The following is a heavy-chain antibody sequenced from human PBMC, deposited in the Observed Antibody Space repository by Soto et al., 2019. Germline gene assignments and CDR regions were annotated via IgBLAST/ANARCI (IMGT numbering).Heavy chain of an antibody. Sequence: PSETLSLTCTVSGASISSNSWSWIRQPPGKGLEWIGYIYYSGSTNYNPSLKSRVTISVDTSKNQFSLKLSSVTAADTAVYYCAISGYAYYFDYWGQGTLVTVSS. J-gene: IGHJ4*02. CDR3: AISGYAYYFDY. D-gene: IGHD5-12*01. V-gene: IGHV4-59*01. CDR2: IYYSGST. CDR1: GASISSNS.